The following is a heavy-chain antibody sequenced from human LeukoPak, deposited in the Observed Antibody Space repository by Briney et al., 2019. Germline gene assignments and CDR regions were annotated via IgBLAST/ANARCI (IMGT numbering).Heavy chain of an antibody. CDR1: EFTFSNYA. V-gene: IGHV3-23*01. D-gene: IGHD3-16*01. CDR2: ISVSGDRT. J-gene: IGHJ6*02. Sequence: GGSLRLSCAASEFTFSNYAMQWVRQAPGKGPEWVSGISVSGDRTYYRDSVKGRFTISRDNSKNTLYLQMNSLRDEDTAIYYCAKYLNTGGPPYALDVWGQGTTVTVSS. CDR3: AKYLNTGGPPYALDV.